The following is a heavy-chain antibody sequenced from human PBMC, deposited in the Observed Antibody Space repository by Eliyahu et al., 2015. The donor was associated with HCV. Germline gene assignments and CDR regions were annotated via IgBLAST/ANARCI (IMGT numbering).Heavy chain of an antibody. J-gene: IGHJ6*02. Sequence: QVQLVESGGGVVQPGGSLRLSCAASGFXFXXXGMHWVRQAPGKGLEWVAFIRYDGSNKYYADSVKGRFTISRDNSKNTLYLQMNSLRAEDTAVYYCAKDIVFRMPLGYYGMDVWGQGTTVTVSS. D-gene: IGHD2-2*01. CDR1: GFXFXXXG. V-gene: IGHV3-30*02. CDR3: AKDIVFRMPLGYYGMDV. CDR2: IRYDGSNK.